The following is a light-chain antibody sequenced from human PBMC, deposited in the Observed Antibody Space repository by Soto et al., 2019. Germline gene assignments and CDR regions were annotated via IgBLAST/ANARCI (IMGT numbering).Light chain of an antibody. CDR1: QSISTY. CDR3: QQRVDWPRT. J-gene: IGKJ1*01. V-gene: IGKV3-11*01. Sequence: EIVLTQSPATLALAPGERATLSCRASQSISTYLAWYQQRPGQAPRLVINDASNRAPGISARFSGSGSGTDFNLTISSLEAEDFAVYYCQQRVDWPRTFGQGTRVEVK. CDR2: DAS.